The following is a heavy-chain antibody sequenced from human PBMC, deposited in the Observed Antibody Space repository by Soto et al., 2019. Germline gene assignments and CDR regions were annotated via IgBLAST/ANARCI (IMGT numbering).Heavy chain of an antibody. V-gene: IGHV3-23*01. CDR3: ATGPTIFGLVLSYSFYYGLDV. CDR1: GFTFSSSA. J-gene: IGHJ6*02. Sequence: PVGSLRLSCAASGFTFSSSATSWVRQAPGKGLEWVSSISASSGSTYYADSVKGRFTISRDNSKNTLYLQMNSLRAEDTAVYHCATGPTIFGLVLSYSFYYGLDVWGHGTTVTVS. CDR2: ISASSGST. D-gene: IGHD3-3*01.